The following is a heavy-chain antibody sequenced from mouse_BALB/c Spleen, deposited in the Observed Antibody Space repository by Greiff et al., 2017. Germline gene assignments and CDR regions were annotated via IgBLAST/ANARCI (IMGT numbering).Heavy chain of an antibody. Sequence: EVMLVESGGDLVKPGGSLKLSCAASGFTFSSYGMSWVRQTPDKRLEWVATISSGGSYTYYPDSVKGRFTISRDNAKNTLYLQMSSLKSEDTAMYYCARGYDDAMDYWGQGTSVTVSS. CDR2: ISSGGSYT. J-gene: IGHJ4*01. CDR3: ARGYDDAMDY. V-gene: IGHV5-6*01. D-gene: IGHD2-14*01. CDR1: GFTFSSYG.